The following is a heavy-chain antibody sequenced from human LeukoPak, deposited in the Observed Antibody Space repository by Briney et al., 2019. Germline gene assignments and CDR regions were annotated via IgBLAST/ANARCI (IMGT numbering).Heavy chain of an antibody. Sequence: PSETLSLTCTVSGGSISTNTYYWGWIRQPPGKGLEWIGSMYYSGNTYYNPSLKSRVTVSIDTSRNQFSLKLSSLTAADTAVYYCATTDGREPFWGQGTLVTVSS. CDR2: MYYSGNT. V-gene: IGHV4-39*07. D-gene: IGHD1-14*01. J-gene: IGHJ4*02. CDR1: GGSISTNTYY. CDR3: ATTDGREPF.